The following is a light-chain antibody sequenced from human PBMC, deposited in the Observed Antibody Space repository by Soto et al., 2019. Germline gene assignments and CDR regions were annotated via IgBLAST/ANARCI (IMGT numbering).Light chain of an antibody. CDR1: SSNIGAGYD. CDR2: ANT. V-gene: IGLV1-40*01. Sequence: QSVLTQPPSVSGAPGPRVTISCTGSSSNIGAGYDVHWYQQLPGTAPKLLIYANTNRPSGVPDRFSGSKSGTSASLAITGLKADDEADYYCQSYASSLTMRVFGTGTKLTVL. J-gene: IGLJ1*01. CDR3: QSYASSLTMRV.